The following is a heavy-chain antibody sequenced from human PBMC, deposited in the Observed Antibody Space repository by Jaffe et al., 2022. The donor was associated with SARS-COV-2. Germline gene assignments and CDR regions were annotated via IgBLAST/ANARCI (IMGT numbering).Heavy chain of an antibody. CDR1: GFTFSSSW. CDR2: VDSYGSST. D-gene: IGHD6-13*01. V-gene: IGHV3-74*01. CDR3: ARAHLYSSLS. J-gene: IGHJ5*02. Sequence: EVQLVESGGGLVQPGGSLRLSCAASGFTFSSSWMHWVRQAPGKGLVWVSRVDSYGSSTDYADSVKGRFTISRDNAKNTLYLQMNSLRVEDTAVYYCARAHLYSSLSWGQGTLVTVSS.